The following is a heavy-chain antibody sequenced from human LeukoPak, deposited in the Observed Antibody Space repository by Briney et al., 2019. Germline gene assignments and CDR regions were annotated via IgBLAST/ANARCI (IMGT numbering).Heavy chain of an antibody. D-gene: IGHD3-10*01. CDR1: GYTFTGYY. V-gene: IGHV1-2*02. CDR2: INPNSGGT. J-gene: IGHJ6*02. CDR3: ARAANMVRGVIITLDYYGMDV. Sequence: ASVKVSCKASGYTFTGYYMHWVRQAPGQGLEWMGWINPNSGGTNYAQKFQGRVTMTRDTSISTAYMELSRLRSDDTAVYYCARAANMVRGVIITLDYYGMDVWGQGTTVTVSS.